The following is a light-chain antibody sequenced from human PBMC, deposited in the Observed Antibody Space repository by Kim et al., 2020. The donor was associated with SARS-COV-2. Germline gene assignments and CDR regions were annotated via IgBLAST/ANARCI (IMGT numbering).Light chain of an antibody. J-gene: IGLJ3*02. CDR1: SGTIAINY. Sequence: KTVTISCTRSSGTIAINYVQWYQQRPGSAPTTVIYEAKQRPSGVPDRFSGSIDSSSNSASLTISGLKTEDGADYYCQSYDSSNLWVFGGGTQLTVL. CDR2: EAK. V-gene: IGLV6-57*03. CDR3: QSYDSSNLWV.